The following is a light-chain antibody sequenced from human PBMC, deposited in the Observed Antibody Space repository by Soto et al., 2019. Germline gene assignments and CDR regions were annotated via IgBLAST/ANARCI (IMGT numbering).Light chain of an antibody. CDR3: QQTFSTPLT. V-gene: IGKV1-39*01. CDR2: VSS. CDR1: QSVANF. Sequence: DVQMTQSPSSLSAFVGDRVTITCRASQSVANFLNWYQQKLGKAPEVLIYVSSNLRRGVPSRFSGSGSETDFTLTIDSLQPEDFATYYCQQTFSTPLTFGGGTKVEVK. J-gene: IGKJ4*01.